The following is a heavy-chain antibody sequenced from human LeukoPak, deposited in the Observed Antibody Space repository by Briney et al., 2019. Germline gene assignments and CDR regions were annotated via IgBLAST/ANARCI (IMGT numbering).Heavy chain of an antibody. D-gene: IGHD2-2*01. CDR3: ARDLYCSSTSCSEYFQH. CDR2: IIPIFGTA. J-gene: IGHJ1*01. CDR1: GGTFSSYA. V-gene: IGHV1-69*01. Sequence: SVKVSCKASGGTFSSYAISWVRQAPRQGLEWMGGIIPIFGTANYAQKFQGRVTITADESTSTAYMELSCLRSEDTAVYYCARDLYCSSTSCSEYFQHWGQGTLVTVSS.